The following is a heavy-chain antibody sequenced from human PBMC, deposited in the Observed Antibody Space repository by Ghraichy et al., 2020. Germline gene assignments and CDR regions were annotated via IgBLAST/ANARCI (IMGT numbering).Heavy chain of an antibody. J-gene: IGHJ4*02. CDR2: MWSDGSKE. D-gene: IGHD2-8*02. CDR1: GFSINNYG. CDR3: ARGRHCTGGTCYFDY. V-gene: IGHV3-33*01. Sequence: LSLTCAASGFSINNYGIHWVRQAPGKGLEWVAIMWSDGSKEYYADSVKGRFIISRDNSNTLYLQMNSLRAEDTAVYYCARGRHCTGGTCYFDYWGQGTLVTVSS.